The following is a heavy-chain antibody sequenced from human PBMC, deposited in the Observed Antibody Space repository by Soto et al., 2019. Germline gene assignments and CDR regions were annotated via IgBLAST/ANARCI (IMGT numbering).Heavy chain of an antibody. J-gene: IGHJ6*03. V-gene: IGHV1-3*01. CDR2: INGGNGDT. Sequence: QVQLVQSGSEVRTPGASVKVSCEASGYPFTNYAIQWVRRVPGQGLEWMGWINGGNGDTRYAQKLQGRVSFTRDTLASTACMELSSLRSEDTAVYHCVRDATMAPGHYYLYMDVWGKGTTVTVS. CDR1: GYPFTNYA. CDR3: VRDATMAPGHYYLYMDV.